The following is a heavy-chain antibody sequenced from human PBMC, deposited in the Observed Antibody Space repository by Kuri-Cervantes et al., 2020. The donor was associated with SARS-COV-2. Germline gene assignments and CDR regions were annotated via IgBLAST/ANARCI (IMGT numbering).Heavy chain of an antibody. CDR2: IYHSGST. D-gene: IGHD3-22*01. J-gene: IGHJ4*02. CDR1: GYSISSGYY. CDR3: ARGARYYYDSSGYYDY. V-gene: IGHV4-38-2*01. Sequence: ESLKISCAVSGYSISSGYYWGWIRQPPGKGLEGIGGIYHSGSTYYNPSLKSRVTISVDTSKNQFSLKLSSVTAADTAVYYCARGARYYYDSSGYYDYWGQGTLVTVSS.